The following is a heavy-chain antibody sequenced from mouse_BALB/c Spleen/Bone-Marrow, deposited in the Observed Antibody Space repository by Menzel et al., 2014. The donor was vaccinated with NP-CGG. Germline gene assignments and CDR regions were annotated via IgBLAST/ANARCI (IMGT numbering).Heavy chain of an antibody. CDR3: ARRWNDYDVWYMDY. CDR2: IYTGADDT. Sequence: QVQLKQSGAELVRPGVSVKISCKVSGYAFSSYSLNWVKQRHAKGLEWIGVIYTGADDTNYNGKFKGKATMTADKSSSRAYLQLSGIITEDTAAYYCARRWNDYDVWYMDYWGQGTTVTVSS. J-gene: IGHJ2*01. V-gene: IGHV1-80*01. CDR1: GYAFSSYS. D-gene: IGHD2-4*01.